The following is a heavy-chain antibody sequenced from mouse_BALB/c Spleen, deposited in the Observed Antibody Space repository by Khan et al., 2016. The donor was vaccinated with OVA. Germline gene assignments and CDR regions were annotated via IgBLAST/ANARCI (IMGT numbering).Heavy chain of an antibody. D-gene: IGHD2-4*01. CDR1: GFSLTGYG. Sequence: VELVESGPGLVAPSQSLSITCTVSGFSLTGYGVNWVRQPPGKGLEWLGMIWGDGSTDYNSAPKSRLSISKDNSKSQVFLKMNSLQTDDTARYYCAREIYYDYAYYYAMDYWGQGTSVTVSS. J-gene: IGHJ4*01. CDR3: AREIYYDYAYYYAMDY. CDR2: IWGDGST. V-gene: IGHV2-6-7*01.